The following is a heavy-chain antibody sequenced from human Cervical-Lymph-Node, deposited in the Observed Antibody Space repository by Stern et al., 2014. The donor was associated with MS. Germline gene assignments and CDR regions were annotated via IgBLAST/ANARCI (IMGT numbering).Heavy chain of an antibody. J-gene: IGHJ4*02. V-gene: IGHV4-4*02. CDR3: ARVREDSSGYDDPIPDTFDY. CDR2: ISHAGST. D-gene: IGHD3-22*01. CDR1: GASIISSNW. Sequence: QVQLQESGPGLVKPSGTLSLTCAVSGASIISSNWWSWVRQPPGKGLEWXGEISHAGSTNYNPSLKSRVTISVDKSKNQFSLKMSSVTAADTAVYFCARVREDSSGYDDPIPDTFDYWGQGTVVTVSS.